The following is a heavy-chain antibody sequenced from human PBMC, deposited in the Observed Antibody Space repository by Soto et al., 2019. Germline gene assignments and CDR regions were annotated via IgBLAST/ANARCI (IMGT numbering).Heavy chain of an antibody. CDR1: GFTFSDAW. CDR3: TDGWYSAYYVKEKILDY. D-gene: IGHD6-13*01. Sequence: PGGSLRLSCAASGFTFSDAWMSWVRQAPGKGLEWVGRIRSKIDGGTTDYATAVKHRFSISRDDSKSTLYLHMKSLKSEDTAVYYCTDGWYSAYYVKEKILDYWGQGTLVTVSS. J-gene: IGHJ4*02. V-gene: IGHV3-15*01. CDR2: IRSKIDGGTT.